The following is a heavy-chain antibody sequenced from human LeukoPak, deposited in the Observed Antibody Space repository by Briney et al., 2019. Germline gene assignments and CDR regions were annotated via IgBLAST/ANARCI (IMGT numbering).Heavy chain of an antibody. CDR1: GFTFSSYW. Sequence: GGSLRLSCAASGFTFSSYWMHWVRQAPGKGLVWVSRINSDGSSTSYADSVKGRFTISRDNAKNSLYLQMNSLRAEDTAVYYCARSPSDWDVVVKYYFDYWGQGTLVTVSS. CDR3: ARSPSDWDVVVKYYFDY. J-gene: IGHJ4*02. D-gene: IGHD2-2*01. V-gene: IGHV3-74*01. CDR2: INSDGSST.